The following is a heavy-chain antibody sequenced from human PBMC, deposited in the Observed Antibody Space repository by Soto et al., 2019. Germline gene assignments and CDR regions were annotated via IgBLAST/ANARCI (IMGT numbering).Heavy chain of an antibody. V-gene: IGHV1-18*01. D-gene: IGHD5-18*01. CDR1: GYTFTSYD. CDR3: AKRRGYSNGEFDY. Sequence: ASVKVSCKASGYTFTSYDIHWVRQAPGQRLEWMGWINTDNGNTNYAQKLQGRVTMTTDTSTSTAYMELRSLRSDDTAVYYCAKRRGYSNGEFDYWGQGTLVTVSS. J-gene: IGHJ4*02. CDR2: INTDNGNT.